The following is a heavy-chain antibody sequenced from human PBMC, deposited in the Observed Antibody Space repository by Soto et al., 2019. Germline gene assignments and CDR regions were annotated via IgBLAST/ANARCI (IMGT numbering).Heavy chain of an antibody. J-gene: IGHJ4*02. Sequence: QVQLVESGGGVVQPGRSLRLSCAASGFTFSTYGMHWVRQAPGKGPEWVAVISIDGSNKYYADSVKGQFTISRDNSKNTLYLQMNSLRDDDTAVYYCAKGSEAARQELDYWGQGTLVTVSS. CDR3: AKGSEAARQELDY. CDR1: GFTFSTYG. D-gene: IGHD6-6*01. V-gene: IGHV3-30*18. CDR2: ISIDGSNK.